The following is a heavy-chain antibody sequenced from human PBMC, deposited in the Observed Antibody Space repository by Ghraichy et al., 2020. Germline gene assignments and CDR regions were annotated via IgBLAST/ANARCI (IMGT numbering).Heavy chain of an antibody. V-gene: IGHV2-5*01. Sequence: SGPTLVKPTQTLTLTCNFSGFSLSTAEVGVAWIRQPPGQALEWLALIYGTDQKLYTPSLMTRLTVTKNTSKKVVLLTLTNVAPADTATYFCAHSSFYFGSGNYPLVDLWGQGTRVTVSS. CDR1: GFSLSTAEVG. CDR3: AHSSFYFGSGNYPLVDL. J-gene: IGHJ4*01. CDR2: IYGTDQK. D-gene: IGHD3-10*01.